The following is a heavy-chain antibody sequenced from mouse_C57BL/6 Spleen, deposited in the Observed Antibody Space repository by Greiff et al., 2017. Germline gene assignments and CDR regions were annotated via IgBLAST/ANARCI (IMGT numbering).Heavy chain of an antibody. CDR2: INPGSGGT. D-gene: IGHD1-2*01. J-gene: IGHJ3*01. CDR3: ARGGDGYPFAY. Sequence: QVQLQQSGAELVRPGTSVKVSCKASGYAFTNYLIEWVKQRPGQGLEWIGVINPGSGGTNYNEKFKGKATLTADKSSSTAYMQLSSLTSEDSAFYFCARGGDGYPFAYWGQGALVTVSA. V-gene: IGHV1-54*01. CDR1: GYAFTNYL.